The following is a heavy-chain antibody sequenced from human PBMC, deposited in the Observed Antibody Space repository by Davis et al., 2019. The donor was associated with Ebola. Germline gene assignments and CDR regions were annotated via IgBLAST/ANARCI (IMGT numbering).Heavy chain of an antibody. V-gene: IGHV3-11*01. D-gene: IGHD6-13*01. CDR2: ISSSGSTI. CDR1: GFTVSSNY. J-gene: IGHJ4*02. Sequence: GESLKISCAASGFTVSSNYMSWVRQAPGKGLEWVSYISSSGSTIYYADSVKGRFTISRDNAKNSLYLQMNSLRAEDTAVYYCARVAAARDFDYWGQGTLVTVSS. CDR3: ARVAAARDFDY.